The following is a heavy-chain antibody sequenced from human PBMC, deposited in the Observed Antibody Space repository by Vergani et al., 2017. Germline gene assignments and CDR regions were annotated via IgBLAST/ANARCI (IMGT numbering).Heavy chain of an antibody. Sequence: LESGGGLVQPGGSIRLSCFGSGFTFSTFNMHWVRQIPGKGLEYISGISSDGKSTNYAKSVKGRFIVTRDNSKNSLHLQMGNLRVEDTGIYYCSKDEQYTAPWERVYFHVLEVWGQGTTVSVSS. CDR3: SKDEQYTAPWERVYFHVLEV. CDR2: ISSDGKST. J-gene: IGHJ6*02. CDR1: GFTFSTFN. D-gene: IGHD1-26*01. V-gene: IGHV3-64*01.